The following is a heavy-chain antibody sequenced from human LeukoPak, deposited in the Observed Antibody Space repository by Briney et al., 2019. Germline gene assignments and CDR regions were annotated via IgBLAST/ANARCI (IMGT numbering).Heavy chain of an antibody. CDR1: GYTFTGYY. J-gene: IGHJ4*02. V-gene: IGHV1-2*02. D-gene: IGHD4-17*01. Sequence: GASVKVSCKASGYTFTGYYMHWVRQAPGQGLEWMGWINPNSGGTNYAQKFQGRVTMTRDTSISTAYMELSRLRSDDTAVYYCATSFDYGRYSNFDYWGQGTLVTVSS. CDR2: INPNSGGT. CDR3: ATSFDYGRYSNFDY.